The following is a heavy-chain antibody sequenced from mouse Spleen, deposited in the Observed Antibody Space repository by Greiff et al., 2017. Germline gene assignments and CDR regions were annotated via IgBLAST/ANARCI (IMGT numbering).Heavy chain of an antibody. J-gene: IGHJ4*01. V-gene: IGHV1-18*01. D-gene: IGHD1-1*02. Sequence: VQLQQSGPELVKPGASVKIPCKASGYTFTDYNMDWVKQSHGKSLEWIGDINPNNGGTIYNQKFKGKATLTVGKSSSTAYMELRSLTSEDTAVYYCARRWDYDAMDYWGQGTSVTVSS. CDR2: INPNNGGT. CDR3: ARRWDYDAMDY. CDR1: GYTFTDYN.